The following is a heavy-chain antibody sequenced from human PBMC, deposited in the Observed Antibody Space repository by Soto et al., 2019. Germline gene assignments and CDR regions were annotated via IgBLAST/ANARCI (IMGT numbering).Heavy chain of an antibody. CDR1: GVSINSGGAY. CDR3: ARAGGIVAAINYKGIDV. J-gene: IGHJ6*02. V-gene: IGHV4-31*03. CDR2: SYYIVSS. D-gene: IGHD1-26*01. Sequence: SETLSLTCTVSGVSINSGGAYWTWIRQQPGKGLEWIGYSYYIVSSYYNPSLQSRVTISVDTSKNQVYLKLTSVTAADTAVCYCARAGGIVAAINYKGIDVWGQGATVTVSS.